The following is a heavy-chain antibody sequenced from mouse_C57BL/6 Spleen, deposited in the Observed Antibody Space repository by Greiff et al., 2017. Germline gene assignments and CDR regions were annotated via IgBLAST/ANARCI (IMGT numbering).Heavy chain of an antibody. CDR1: GYAFSSSW. Sequence: VQLQQSGPELVKPGASVKISCKASGYAFSSSWMNWVKQRPGQGLEWIGRIYPGDGDTNYNGKFKGKATLTADKSSSTAYMQLSSLTSEDSAVYFCARSSYYCGSSYLYAMDYWGQGTSVTVSS. D-gene: IGHD1-1*01. CDR3: ARSSYYCGSSYLYAMDY. J-gene: IGHJ4*01. V-gene: IGHV1-82*01. CDR2: IYPGDGDT.